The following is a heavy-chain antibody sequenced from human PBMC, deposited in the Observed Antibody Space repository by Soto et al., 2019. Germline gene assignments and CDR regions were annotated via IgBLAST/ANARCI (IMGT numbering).Heavy chain of an antibody. D-gene: IGHD6-13*01. CDR2: IIPIFGTA. CDR1: GGTFSSYA. Sequence: QVQLVQSGAEVKKPGSSVKVSCKASGGTFSSYAISWVRQAPGQGLEWMGGIIPIFGTANYAQKFQGRVTITADESTSTDHMELSSLRSEDTAVYYCARPSIAAAGTDYYYYGMDVWGQGTTVTVSS. CDR3: ARPSIAAAGTDYYYYGMDV. J-gene: IGHJ6*02. V-gene: IGHV1-69*01.